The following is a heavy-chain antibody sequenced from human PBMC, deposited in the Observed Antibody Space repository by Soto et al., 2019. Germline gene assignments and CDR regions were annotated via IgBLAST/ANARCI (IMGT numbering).Heavy chain of an antibody. Sequence: EVKLLESGGGLVQPGESLRLSCAASGFRFWTYSMSWVRQAPGKGLEWVSGINGDGSATSYADSLKGRFTVSRDNSKDTLLPQINSLRVEDTAVYCCANTRLYDNNDYHRDGFDVWGPGTAVTVS. CDR3: ANTRLYDNNDYHRDGFDV. CDR2: INGDGSAT. J-gene: IGHJ3*01. V-gene: IGHV3-23*03. D-gene: IGHD5-12*01. CDR1: GFRFWTYS.